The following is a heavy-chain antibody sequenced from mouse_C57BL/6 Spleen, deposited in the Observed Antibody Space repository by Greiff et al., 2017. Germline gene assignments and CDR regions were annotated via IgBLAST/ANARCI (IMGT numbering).Heavy chain of an antibody. CDR1: GFTFSDYG. Sequence: EVQRVESGGGLVKPGGSLKLSCAASGFTFSDYGMHWVRQAPEKGLEWVAYISSGSSTIYYADTVKGRFPISIDNAKNTLFLQMTSLRSEDTAMYYGARRGLYYYGFDYWGQGTTLTVSS. V-gene: IGHV5-17*01. J-gene: IGHJ2*01. CDR2: ISSGSSTI. CDR3: ARRGLYYYGFDY. D-gene: IGHD1-1*01.